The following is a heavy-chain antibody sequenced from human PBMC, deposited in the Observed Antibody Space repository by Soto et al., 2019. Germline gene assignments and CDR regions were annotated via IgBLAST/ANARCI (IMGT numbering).Heavy chain of an antibody. CDR2: ISYDGTNQ. CDR1: GFPFSPYT. Sequence: SGGSLRLSCAASGFPFSPYTMHWVRQAPGQGLEWVAVISYDGTNQYYADSVKGRFIISRDNSNNTLSLQMHSLKSEDTAVYFCARGAIVGVNDVFDVWGQGTMVTVSS. CDR3: ARGAIVGVNDVFDV. D-gene: IGHD1-26*01. J-gene: IGHJ3*01. V-gene: IGHV3-30*14.